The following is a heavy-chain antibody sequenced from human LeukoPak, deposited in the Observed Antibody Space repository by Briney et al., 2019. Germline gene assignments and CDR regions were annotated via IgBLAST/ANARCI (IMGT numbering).Heavy chain of an antibody. V-gene: IGHV3-48*01. CDR1: GFSFSIYS. CDR3: ARQGVPDY. Sequence: GGSLRLSCAASGFSFSIYSMHWVRQAPGKGLEWVSYISSSSGSIYYADSVKGRFTISRDNAKNLLYLQMNSLRAEDTAVYYCARQGVPDYWGQGTLVTVSS. J-gene: IGHJ4*02. D-gene: IGHD3-10*01. CDR2: ISSSSGSI.